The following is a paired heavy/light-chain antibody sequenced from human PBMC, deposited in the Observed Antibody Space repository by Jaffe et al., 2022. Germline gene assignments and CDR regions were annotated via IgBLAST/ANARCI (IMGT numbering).Light chain of an antibody. Sequence: DIQMTQSPSTLSASVGDRVTITCRASQSIGSWLGWYQQKAGKAPNLLIYKPSSLKSGVPSRFNGSESGTEFTLTISSLHPDDFATYYCLRYNDFSWTFGQGTKVEIK. CDR1: QSIGSW. V-gene: IGKV1-5*03. CDR2: KPS. J-gene: IGKJ1*01. CDR3: LRYNDFSWT.
Heavy chain of an antibody. CDR1: GFAFSKHG. Sequence: QVHLVESGGGVVQPGGSLRLSCAGSGFAFSKHGMHWVRQAPDKGLEWVASIWFDGRETYLADAVKGRFTISRDNSKNTMYLQMNSLRADDTAVYYCAIDQADNCGGRNCYWAPGDWGQGTLVTVSS. V-gene: IGHV3-30*02. CDR2: IWFDGRET. J-gene: IGHJ4*02. D-gene: IGHD2-15*01. CDR3: AIDQADNCGGRNCYWAPGD.